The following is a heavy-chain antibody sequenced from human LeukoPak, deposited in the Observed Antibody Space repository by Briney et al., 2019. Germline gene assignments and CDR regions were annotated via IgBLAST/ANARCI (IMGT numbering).Heavy chain of an antibody. Sequence: GASVKVSCKASGYTFTSYAMNWVRQAPGQGLEWMGWNNTNTGNPTYAQGFTGRFVFSLDTSVSTAYLQISSLKAEDTAVYYCARDNSVEDTAWWFDPWGQGTLVTVSS. CDR3: ARDNSVEDTAWWFDP. J-gene: IGHJ5*02. V-gene: IGHV7-4-1*02. D-gene: IGHD4-23*01. CDR2: NNTNTGNP. CDR1: GYTFTSYA.